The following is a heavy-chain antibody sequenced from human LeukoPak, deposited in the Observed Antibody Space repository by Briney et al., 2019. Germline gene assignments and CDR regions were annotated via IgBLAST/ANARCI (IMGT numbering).Heavy chain of an antibody. CDR1: GFTFSNHA. CDR3: AKDDSMTLDHFDY. V-gene: IGHV3-23*01. J-gene: IGHJ4*02. Sequence: GGSLRLSCAASGFTFSNHAMSWVRQAPGKGLEWVSVIGDSGGSTYYADSVKGRFTISRDSSKNTLSLQMNSLTTEDTAVYYCAKDDSMTLDHFDYWGQGALVTVSS. CDR2: IGDSGGST. D-gene: IGHD4-11*01.